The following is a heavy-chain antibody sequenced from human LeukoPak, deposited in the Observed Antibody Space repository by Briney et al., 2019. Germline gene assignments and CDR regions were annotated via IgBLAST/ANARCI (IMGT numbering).Heavy chain of an antibody. D-gene: IGHD3-3*01. Sequence: SETLSLTCTVSGGSISSFYWSWIRQPPGKGLEWIEYIYYSGSTNYNPSLKSRVTISVDTSKNQFSLKLGSVTAADTAVYYCARLIPYDFWSGYYLGPPSLYYGMDVWGQGTTVTVSS. CDR1: GGSISSFY. J-gene: IGHJ6*02. CDR2: IYYSGST. V-gene: IGHV4-59*08. CDR3: ARLIPYDFWSGYYLGPPSLYYGMDV.